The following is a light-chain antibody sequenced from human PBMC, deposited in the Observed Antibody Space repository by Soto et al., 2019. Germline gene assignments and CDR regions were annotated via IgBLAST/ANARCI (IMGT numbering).Light chain of an antibody. J-gene: IGKJ1*01. Sequence: AIQLTQSPSSLSASVGDRVTITCRARQGIRSALGWYQQKPGKVPKLLIYAASTLQSGVPSRFSRSGFGTDFTLSINNLQPEYFATYYSPLYYAYFCAFGQGTKVEVK. CDR2: AAS. CDR1: QGIRSA. V-gene: IGKV1-6*01. CDR3: PLYYAYFCA.